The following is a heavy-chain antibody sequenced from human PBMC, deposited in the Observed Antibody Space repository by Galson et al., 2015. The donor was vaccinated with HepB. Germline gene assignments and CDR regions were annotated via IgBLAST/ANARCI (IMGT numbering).Heavy chain of an antibody. D-gene: IGHD1-26*01. CDR3: ARKVRGVVGAHFDY. J-gene: IGHJ4*02. V-gene: IGHV4-31*03. CDR1: GGSISSGGYY. CDR2: IYYSGST. Sequence: TLSLTCTVSGGSISSGGYYWSRIRQHPGKGLEWIGYIYYSGSTYYNPSLKSRVTISVDTSKNQFSLKLSSVTAAGTAVYYCARKVRGVVGAHFDYWGQGTLVTVSS.